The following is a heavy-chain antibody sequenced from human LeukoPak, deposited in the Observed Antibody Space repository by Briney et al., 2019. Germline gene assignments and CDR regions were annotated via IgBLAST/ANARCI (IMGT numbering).Heavy chain of an antibody. D-gene: IGHD5/OR15-5a*01. CDR3: ARNMSTEGWFDS. CDR1: DYSITSGDY. CDR2: IYNSVST. V-gene: IGHV4-38-2*01. J-gene: IGHJ5*01. Sequence: SETLSLTCVVSDYSITSGDYWAWIRQPPGKGLEWIGSIYNSVSTSYNPSLKSRVTMSVDPSKSQFSLNLRSVTAADTAVYFCARNMSTEGWFDSWGRGTLVTVSS.